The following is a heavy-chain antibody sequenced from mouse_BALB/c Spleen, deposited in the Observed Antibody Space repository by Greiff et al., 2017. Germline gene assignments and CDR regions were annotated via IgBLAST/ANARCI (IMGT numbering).Heavy chain of an antibody. V-gene: IGHV2-2*02. CDR1: GFSLTSYG. J-gene: IGHJ4*01. CDR3: ARKGYYDYFDYYAMDY. Sequence: QVQLQQSGPGLVQPSQSLSITCTVSGFSLTSYGVHWVRQSPGKGLEWLGVIWSGGSTDYNAAFISRLSISKDNSKSQVFFKMNSLQANDTAIYYCARKGYYDYFDYYAMDYWGQGTSVTVSS. D-gene: IGHD2-4*01. CDR2: IWSGGST.